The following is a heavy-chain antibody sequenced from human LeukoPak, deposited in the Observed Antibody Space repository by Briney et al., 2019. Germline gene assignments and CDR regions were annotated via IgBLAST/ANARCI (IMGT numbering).Heavy chain of an antibody. CDR1: GFTFRSYG. J-gene: IGHJ3*02. CDR2: ISYDGTNK. D-gene: IGHD2-15*01. CDR3: AKDQSENSDGGFDI. V-gene: IGHV3-30*18. Sequence: TGGSLRLSCAASGFTFRSYGMQWVRQAPGKGLEWVAFISYDGTNKYYADSGKGRFTVSRDNSKHTLYLQMNGLRTEDTAVYYCAKDQSENSDGGFDIWGQGTMVTVPS.